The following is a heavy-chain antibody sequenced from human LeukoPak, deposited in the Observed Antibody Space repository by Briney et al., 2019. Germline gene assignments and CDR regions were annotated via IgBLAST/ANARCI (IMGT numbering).Heavy chain of an antibody. CDR3: ARDPYHEILPGYGSAMAH. J-gene: IGHJ4*02. CDR2: ISTNSDEI. D-gene: IGHD3-9*01. V-gene: IGHV1-18*01. Sequence: GASVKVSCKASGYTFTRYGTSWVRQAPGEGLEWMGWISTNSDEIHYARKFQGRVTLTTDTSASTAYMEVRSLRSDDTAVYYCARDPYHEILPGYGSAMAHWSQGTRVTVSS. CDR1: GYTFTRYG.